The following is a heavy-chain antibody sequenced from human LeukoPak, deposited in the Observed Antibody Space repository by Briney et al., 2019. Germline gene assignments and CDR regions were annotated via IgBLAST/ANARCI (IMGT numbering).Heavy chain of an antibody. D-gene: IGHD5-18*01. CDR3: ARDLVDTAPYNWFDP. Sequence: PGGSLRLSCAASGFTFSSYAMHWVRQAPGKGLEWVAVISYDGSNKYYADSVKGRFTISRDNSKNTPYLQMNSLRAEDTAVYYCARDLVDTAPYNWFDPWGQGTLVTVSS. CDR2: ISYDGSNK. V-gene: IGHV3-30-3*01. CDR1: GFTFSSYA. J-gene: IGHJ5*02.